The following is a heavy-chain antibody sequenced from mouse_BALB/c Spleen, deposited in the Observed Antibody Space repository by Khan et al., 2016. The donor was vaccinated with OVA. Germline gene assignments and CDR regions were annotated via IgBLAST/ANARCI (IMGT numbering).Heavy chain of an antibody. CDR1: GFNIKDTY. CDR2: IAPANGNT. CDR3: ALPSYDPRDFDV. D-gene: IGHD2-3*01. Sequence: VQLQQSGAALVKPGASVDLSCTASGFNIKDTYIPWVKQRPEQGLEWIGRIAPANGNTKYDPKFQGKATITADTSSNPSYLRLSSLTSEDTAVYFLALPSYDPRDFDVWGAGPTVTVSS. V-gene: IGHV14-3*02. J-gene: IGHJ1*01.